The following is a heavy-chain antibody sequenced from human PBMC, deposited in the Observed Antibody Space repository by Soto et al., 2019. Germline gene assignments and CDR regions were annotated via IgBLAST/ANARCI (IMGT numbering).Heavy chain of an antibody. CDR1: GGTFSTYI. V-gene: IGHV1-69*02. D-gene: IGHD3-3*01. Sequence: QVQLVHSGAEVRKPGSSVKVSCKAPGGTFSTYIISWVRQAPGQGLAWMGRIIPIPDITNYAQKFQGRVTITADRSTSTAYMELTSRTSEDTAVYYCARNRITTRGDAFDLWGQGTMVTVSS. CDR3: ARNRITTRGDAFDL. J-gene: IGHJ3*01. CDR2: IIPIPDIT.